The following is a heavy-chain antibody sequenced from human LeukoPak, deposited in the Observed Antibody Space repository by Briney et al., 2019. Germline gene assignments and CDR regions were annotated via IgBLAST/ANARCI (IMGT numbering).Heavy chain of an antibody. J-gene: IGHJ1*01. D-gene: IGHD2-21*02. CDR3: ARAGGEGCGGDCYAAEYFQH. Sequence: PGESLKISCKGSGYSFTSYWIGWVRQMPGKGLEWMGIIYPGDSDTRYSPSFQGQVTISADKSISTAYLQWSSLKASDTAMYYCARAGGEGCGGDCYAAEYFQHWGQGTLVTVSS. V-gene: IGHV5-51*01. CDR2: IYPGDSDT. CDR1: GYSFTSYW.